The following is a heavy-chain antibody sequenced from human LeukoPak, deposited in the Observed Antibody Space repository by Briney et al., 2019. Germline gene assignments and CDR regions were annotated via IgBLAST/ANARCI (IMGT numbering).Heavy chain of an antibody. CDR3: ARDRFEDLVYYYFDF. D-gene: IGHD2-2*02. V-gene: IGHV4-31*03. J-gene: IGHJ4*02. CDR2: IHCSGST. Sequence: PSETLSLTCTVSGGSFSSGGYYWNWIRQHPGKGLEWIGYIHCSGSTYYNPSLKNRVAISMDTSKNQFSLKLSSVTAADTAVYYCARDRFEDLVYYYFDFWGQGALVTVSS. CDR1: GGSFSSGGYY.